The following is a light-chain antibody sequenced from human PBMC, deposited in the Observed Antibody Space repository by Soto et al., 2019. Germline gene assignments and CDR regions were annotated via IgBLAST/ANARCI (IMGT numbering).Light chain of an antibody. CDR2: GNS. J-gene: IGLJ2*01. CDR3: QSYDSSVSKVV. V-gene: IGLV1-40*01. CDR1: SSNIGAGYD. Sequence: QSVLTQPPSVSGAPGQRVTISCTGSSSNIGAGYDVHWYQQLPGTAPKLLIYGNSNRPSGVPDRFSGSKSGTSASLAITGFQAEDEADYYCQSYDSSVSKVVFGGGTQLTVL.